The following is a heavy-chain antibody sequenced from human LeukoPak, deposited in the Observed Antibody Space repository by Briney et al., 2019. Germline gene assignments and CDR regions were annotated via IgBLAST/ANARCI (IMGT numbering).Heavy chain of an antibody. CDR3: AKDDAWLQYNY. J-gene: IGHJ4*02. CDR1: GFTFSSHG. Sequence: GGSLRLSCAASGFTFSSHGMNWVRQAPGKGLEWVSGISGSGDTTYYADSVKGRFTVSRDNSKNTLYLQMNSLRVEDTAVFYCAKDDAWLQYNYWGQGTLVTVSS. CDR2: ISGSGDTT. V-gene: IGHV3-23*01. D-gene: IGHD5-24*01.